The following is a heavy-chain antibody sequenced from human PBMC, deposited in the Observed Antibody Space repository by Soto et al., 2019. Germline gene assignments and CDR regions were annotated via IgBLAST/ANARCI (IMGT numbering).Heavy chain of an antibody. D-gene: IGHD2-2*02. CDR3: AKDSPSYTSSPFYFDS. Sequence: LRLSCSASGFTFSSYAMHWVRQAPGKGLEYVSAISGSGGSTYYADSVKGRFTTSRDNSKNTLYLQMNSLRADDTAVFYCAKDSPSYTSSPFYFDSWGQGTLVTVSS. CDR2: ISGSGGST. CDR1: GFTFSSYA. J-gene: IGHJ4*02. V-gene: IGHV3-64D*06.